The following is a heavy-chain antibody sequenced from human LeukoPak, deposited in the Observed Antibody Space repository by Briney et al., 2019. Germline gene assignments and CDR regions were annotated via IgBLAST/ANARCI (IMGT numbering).Heavy chain of an antibody. CDR3: ARGPQYYDFWSGSFDY. D-gene: IGHD3-3*01. V-gene: IGHV3-30*04. CDR2: IRFDGSSK. J-gene: IGHJ4*02. Sequence: PGGSLRLSCEASGFTFSSYALHWVRQAPGKGLEWVTLIRFDGSSKSYGDSVKGRFTISRDNSKNTLFLQMNSLRPEDTAVYYCARGPQYYDFWSGSFDYWGQGTLVTVSS. CDR1: GFTFSSYA.